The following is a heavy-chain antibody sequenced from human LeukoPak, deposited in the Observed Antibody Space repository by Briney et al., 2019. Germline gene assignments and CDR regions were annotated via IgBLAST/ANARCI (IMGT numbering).Heavy chain of an antibody. J-gene: IGHJ6*03. CDR3: ASLLGSTPFFYYMDV. CDR2: IIPIFGTA. D-gene: IGHD2-2*01. CDR1: GGTFSSYA. Sequence: SVKVSCKASGGTFSSYAISWVRQAPGQGLEWMGGIIPIFGTANYAQKFQGRVTITADESTSTAYMELSSLRSEGTAVYYCASLLGSTPFFYYMDVWGKGTTVTVSS. V-gene: IGHV1-69*01.